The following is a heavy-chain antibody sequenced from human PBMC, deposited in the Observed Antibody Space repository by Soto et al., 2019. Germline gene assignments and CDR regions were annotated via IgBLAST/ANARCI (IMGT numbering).Heavy chain of an antibody. V-gene: IGHV4-31*03. CDR3: ASSAVTAPYYYYGMDV. CDR1: GGSISSGGYY. Sequence: QVQLQESGPGLVKPSQTLSLTCTVSGGSISSGGYYWSWIRQHPGKGLEWIGYIYYSGSTYYNPSLKSRVTISVDTSKNQFSLKLSSVTAADTAMYYCASSAVTAPYYYYGMDVWGQGTTVTVSS. D-gene: IGHD4-17*01. CDR2: IYYSGST. J-gene: IGHJ6*02.